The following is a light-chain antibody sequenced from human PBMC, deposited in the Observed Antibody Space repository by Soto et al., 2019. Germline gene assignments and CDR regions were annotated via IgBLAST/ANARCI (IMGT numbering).Light chain of an antibody. J-gene: IGKJ5*01. V-gene: IGKV3-15*01. CDR2: GAS. Sequence: EIVKTQSRPTMSVSPGERETLSCRASQSVSSNLAWYQQKPGQAPRLLIYGASTRATGVPARFSGSGSGTEFTLTVSSLQSEDVAVYFCQQYNNWPPNFGQGTRLE. CDR3: QQYNNWPPN. CDR1: QSVSSN.